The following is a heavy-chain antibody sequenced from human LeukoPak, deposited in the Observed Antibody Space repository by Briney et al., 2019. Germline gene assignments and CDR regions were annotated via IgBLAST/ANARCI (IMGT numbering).Heavy chain of an antibody. J-gene: IGHJ4*02. CDR3: AKDRRIPRYYFDY. CDR1: GFTFSSYW. CDR2: IDSSGGST. Sequence: GGSLRLSCAASGFTFSSYWMSWVRQAPGKGLEWVSAIDSSGGSTYYADSVKGRFTISRDNSKNTLYMQMNSLRAEDTGIYYCAKDRRIPRYYFDYWGQGTLVTVSS. V-gene: IGHV3-23*01.